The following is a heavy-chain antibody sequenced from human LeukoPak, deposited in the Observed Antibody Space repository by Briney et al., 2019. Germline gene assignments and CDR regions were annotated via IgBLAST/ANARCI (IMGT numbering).Heavy chain of an antibody. D-gene: IGHD1-1*01. CDR1: TFTFSNYW. J-gene: IGHJ4*02. Sequence: PGGSLRLSCAASTFTFSNYWMSWVRQAPGKGLEWVANIKQDGSEKYHVDSVKGRFTISRDNAKNSLYLQMSSLRAEDTAVYYCARGRYESYYFDYWGQGTLVTVSS. CDR2: IKQDGSEK. V-gene: IGHV3-7*01. CDR3: ARGRYESYYFDY.